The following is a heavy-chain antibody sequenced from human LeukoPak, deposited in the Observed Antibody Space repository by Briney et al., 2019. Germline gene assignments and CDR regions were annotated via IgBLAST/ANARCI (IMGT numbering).Heavy chain of an antibody. J-gene: IGHJ4*02. Sequence: GGSLRLSCAASGFTVSNNYMSWVRQAPGKGLELVSVIYSGDNTYYVESVKGRFTISRDNPKNTLFLQMNRLSAEDTAVYYCAGRRVLDASFDYWGQGTLVTVSS. D-gene: IGHD3-16*01. V-gene: IGHV3-66*01. CDR1: GFTVSNNY. CDR3: AGRRVLDASFDY. CDR2: IYSGDNT.